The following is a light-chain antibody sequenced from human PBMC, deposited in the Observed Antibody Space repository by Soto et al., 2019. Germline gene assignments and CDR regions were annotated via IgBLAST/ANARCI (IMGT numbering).Light chain of an antibody. J-gene: IGKJ5*01. Sequence: DIQMTQSPSSLSASVGDRVTITCQAMQDISNSLNWYQQNPGKAPKLLIYDASSLDTGVPSRFSGSGSGTDVTVTISSLQPEDIATYYCQQYGNLPQFTFGQGTRLEMK. CDR1: QDISNS. V-gene: IGKV1-33*01. CDR2: DAS. CDR3: QQYGNLPQFT.